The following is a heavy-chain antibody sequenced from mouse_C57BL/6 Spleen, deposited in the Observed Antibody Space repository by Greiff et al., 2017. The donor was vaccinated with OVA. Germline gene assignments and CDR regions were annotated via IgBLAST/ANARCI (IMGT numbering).Heavy chain of an antibody. Sequence: QVQLQQPGAELVKPGASVKMSCKASGYTFTSYWLTWVKPRPGQGLEWIGDIYPGSGSTNYNEKFKSKATLTVDTSSSTAYMQLSSLTSEDSAVYYCARSGLWVRQRGNYYAMDYWGQGTSVTVSS. J-gene: IGHJ4*01. D-gene: IGHD2-14*01. CDR2: IYPGSGST. CDR3: ARSGLWVRQRGNYYAMDY. V-gene: IGHV1-55*01. CDR1: GYTFTSYW.